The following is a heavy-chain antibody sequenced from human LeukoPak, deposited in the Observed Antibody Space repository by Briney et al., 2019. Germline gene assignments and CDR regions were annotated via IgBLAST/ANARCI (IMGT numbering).Heavy chain of an antibody. D-gene: IGHD3-10*01. CDR3: ARVGVTMVRGVIIRAIDI. CDR2: IYYSGST. Sequence: PSQTPSLTCTVSGGSISSGGYYWSWIRQHPGEGLEWIGYIYYSGSTYYNPSLKSRVTISVDTSKNQFSLKLSSVTAADTAVYYCARVGVTMVRGVIIRAIDIWGQGTMVTASS. J-gene: IGHJ3*02. V-gene: IGHV4-31*03. CDR1: GGSISSGGYY.